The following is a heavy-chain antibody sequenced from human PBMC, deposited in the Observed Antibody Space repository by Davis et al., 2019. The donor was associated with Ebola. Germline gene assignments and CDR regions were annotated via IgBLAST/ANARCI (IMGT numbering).Heavy chain of an antibody. Sequence: GGSLRLSCKASGYTFSNFWIGWVRQLPGQGLEWMGFIYPGDSDTRYNPSFQGQVTISADRSISTAYLQWISLKASDTARYYCARFGEGGDYGDFWGQGTPVTVSS. CDR2: IYPGDSDT. CDR3: ARFGEGGDYGDF. CDR1: GYTFSNFW. J-gene: IGHJ4*02. V-gene: IGHV5-51*01. D-gene: IGHD4-17*01.